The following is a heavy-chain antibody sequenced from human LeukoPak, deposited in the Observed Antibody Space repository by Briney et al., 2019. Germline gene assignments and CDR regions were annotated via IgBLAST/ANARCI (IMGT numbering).Heavy chain of an antibody. D-gene: IGHD3-9*01. CDR1: GGSISSYY. CDR2: IYYSGST. Sequence: PSETLSLTCTVSGGSISSYYRSWIRQPPGKGLEWIGYIYYSGSTNYNPSLKSRVTISVDTSKNQFSLELSSVTAADTAVYYCARGTHYDILTGLIPTGGWFDPWGQGTLVTVSS. V-gene: IGHV4-59*01. J-gene: IGHJ5*02. CDR3: ARGTHYDILTGLIPTGGWFDP.